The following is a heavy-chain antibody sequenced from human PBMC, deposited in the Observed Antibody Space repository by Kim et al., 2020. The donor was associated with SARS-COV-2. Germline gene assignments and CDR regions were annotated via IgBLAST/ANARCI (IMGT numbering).Heavy chain of an antibody. J-gene: IGHJ4*02. V-gene: IGHV3-30*04. D-gene: IGHD3-10*01. CDR3: AREAPAYTYYYGSGSYLGY. Sequence: GGSLRLSCAASGFTFSSYAMHWVRQAPGKGLEWVAVISYDGSNKYYADSVKGRFTISRDNSKNTLYLQMNSLRAEDTAVYYCAREAPAYTYYYGSGSYLGYWGQGTLVTVSS. CDR2: ISYDGSNK. CDR1: GFTFSSYA.